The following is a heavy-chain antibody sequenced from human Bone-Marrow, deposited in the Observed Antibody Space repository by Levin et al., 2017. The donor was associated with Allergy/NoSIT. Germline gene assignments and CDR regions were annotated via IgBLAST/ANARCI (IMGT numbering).Heavy chain of an antibody. J-gene: IGHJ5*02. D-gene: IGHD5-24*01. V-gene: IGHV4-31*03. CDR3: ARVDGRNWFDT. CDR1: GASITTGGFY. CDR2: IYHSGNT. Sequence: LRLSCTVSGASITTGGFYWSWLRQFPGTGLEFLGYIYHSGNTDYNPSLKSRLTLSVDTSKNQFSLNLRSVSAADTAVYYCARVDGRNWFDTWGQGTLVTVSS.